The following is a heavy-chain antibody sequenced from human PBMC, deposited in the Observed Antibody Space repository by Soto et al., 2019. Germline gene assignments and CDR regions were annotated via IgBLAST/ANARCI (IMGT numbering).Heavy chain of an antibody. D-gene: IGHD6-19*01. J-gene: IGHJ6*02. Sequence: GGSLRLSCAASGFTFSNAWMNWVRQAPGKGLEWVGRIKSKTDGGTTDYAAPVKGRFTISRDDSKNTLYLQMNSLKTEDTAVYYCTTGLYSSGWYDPNYGMDVWGQGTTVTVSS. CDR3: TTGLYSSGWYDPNYGMDV. CDR2: IKSKTDGGTT. V-gene: IGHV3-15*07. CDR1: GFTFSNAW.